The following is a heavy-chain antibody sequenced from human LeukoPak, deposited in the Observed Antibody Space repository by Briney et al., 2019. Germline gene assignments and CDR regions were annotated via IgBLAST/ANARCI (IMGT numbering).Heavy chain of an antibody. CDR1: GGSFSGYY. CDR2: INHSGST. CDR3: ARWELANLFDY. D-gene: IGHD1-26*01. Sequence: PSETLSLTCAVYGGSFSGYYWSWIRQPLGKGLEWIGEINHSGSTNYNPSLKSRVTISVDTSKNQFSLKLSSVTAADTAVYYCARWELANLFDYWGQGTLVTVSS. V-gene: IGHV4-34*01. J-gene: IGHJ4*02.